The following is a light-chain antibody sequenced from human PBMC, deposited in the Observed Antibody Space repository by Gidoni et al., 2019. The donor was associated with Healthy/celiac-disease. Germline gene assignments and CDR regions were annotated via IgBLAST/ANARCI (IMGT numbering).Light chain of an antibody. CDR3: QVWDSSSDLQV. J-gene: IGLJ3*02. CDR2: YDS. V-gene: IGLV3-21*04. CDR1: NIGSKS. Sequence: SYVLTQPLSVSVAPGKTARITCGGNNIGSKSVHWYQQKPGQAPVLVIYYDSDRPSGIPERFSGSNSGNTATLTSSRVEAGDEADYYCQVWDSSSDLQVFGGGTKLTVL.